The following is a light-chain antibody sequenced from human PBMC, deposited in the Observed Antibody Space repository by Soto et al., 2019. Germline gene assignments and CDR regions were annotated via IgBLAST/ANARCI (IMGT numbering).Light chain of an antibody. V-gene: IGLV2-23*02. CDR1: SSDVGSYNL. CDR3: CSYAGTYV. CDR2: EVS. J-gene: IGLJ1*01. Sequence: QLVLTQPASVSGSPGQSITISCTGTSSDVGSYNLVSWYQHHPGKAPNLMIFEVSKRPSGVSNRFSGSKSGNTASLTISGLQAEDEAEYYCCSYAGTYVFGTGTKVTVL.